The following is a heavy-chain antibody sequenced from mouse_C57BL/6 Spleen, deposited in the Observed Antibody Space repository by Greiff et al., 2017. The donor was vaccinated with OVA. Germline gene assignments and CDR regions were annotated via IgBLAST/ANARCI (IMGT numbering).Heavy chain of an antibody. D-gene: IGHD1-1*01. CDR2: ISYDGSN. J-gene: IGHJ1*03. CDR1: GYSITSGYY. V-gene: IGHV3-6*01. Sequence: EVKLQESGPGLVKPSQSLSLTCSVTGYSITSGYYWNWIRQFPGNKLEWMVYISYDGSNNYNPSLKNRISITRDTSKNQFFLKLNSVTTEDTATYCCARTITTVVAWYFDVWGTGTTVTVSS. CDR3: ARTITTVVAWYFDV.